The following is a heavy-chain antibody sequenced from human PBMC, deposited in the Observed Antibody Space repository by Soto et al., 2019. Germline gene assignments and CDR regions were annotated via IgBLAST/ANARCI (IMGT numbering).Heavy chain of an antibody. V-gene: IGHV3-66*01. D-gene: IGHD6-19*01. CDR3: ARDTVAVAGKDY. Sequence: EVQLVESGGGLVQPGGSLRLSCAASVTVTSNYMTWVRQAPGKGLEWVSVIYSAGSTYYADSVKGRFTISRDNSRNTLYLQMNGLRAEDTAVYYCARDTVAVAGKDYWGQGTLVTV. CDR2: IYSAGST. CDR1: VTVTSNY. J-gene: IGHJ4*02.